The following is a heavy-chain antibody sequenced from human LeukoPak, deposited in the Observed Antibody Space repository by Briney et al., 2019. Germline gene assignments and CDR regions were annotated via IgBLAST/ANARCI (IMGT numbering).Heavy chain of an antibody. CDR3: ARDHGGWLPTHFDY. CDR2: ISSSSSYI. Sequence: GGSLRLSCAASGFTFSSYSMNWVRQAPGKGLEWVSSISSSSSYIYYADSVKGRFTISRDNAKNSLYLQMNSLRAEDTAVYYCARDHGGWLPTHFDYWGQGTLVTVSP. D-gene: IGHD6-19*01. J-gene: IGHJ4*02. CDR1: GFTFSSYS. V-gene: IGHV3-21*01.